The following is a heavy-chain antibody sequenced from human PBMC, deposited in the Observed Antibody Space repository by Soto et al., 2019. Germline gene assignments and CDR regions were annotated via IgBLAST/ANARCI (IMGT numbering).Heavy chain of an antibody. CDR3: ASSSPFHY. J-gene: IGHJ4*02. CDR1: SASLSSSTYY. D-gene: IGHD6-6*01. V-gene: IGHV4-39*01. CDR2: IYYSGNT. Sequence: ETLSLTCSVSSASLSSSTYYWSWIRQPPGRGPEWIGSIYYSGNTYYKPSLKSRVSISIDTSRNQFSLKLTSVTAADTGVYYCASSSPFHYWGPGILVTSPQ.